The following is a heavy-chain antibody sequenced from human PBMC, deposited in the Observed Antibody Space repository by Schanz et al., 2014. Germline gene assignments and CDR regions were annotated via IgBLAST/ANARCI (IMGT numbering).Heavy chain of an antibody. CDR2: ISDSGDST. Sequence: VQLVESGGALVQPGGSLRLSCAASGFTFSDYYMTWIRQAPGKGLEWVSDISDSGDSTHYADSVKGRFTISRDNAKNSLFLQMNSRSAEDTAVYYCAREDCSATSCYFRYWGQGTLVTVSS. CDR1: GFTFSDYY. CDR3: AREDCSATSCYFRY. J-gene: IGHJ4*02. V-gene: IGHV3-11*04. D-gene: IGHD2-21*01.